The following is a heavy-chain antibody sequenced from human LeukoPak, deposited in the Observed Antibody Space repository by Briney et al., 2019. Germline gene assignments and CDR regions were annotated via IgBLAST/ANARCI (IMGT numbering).Heavy chain of an antibody. D-gene: IGHD5-24*01. Sequence: GASVKVSCKASGGTFSSYAISWVRQAPGQGLEWMGGIIPIFGTANYAQKFQGRVTITADESTSTAYKELSSLRSEDTAVYYCASPDGYNSDYFDYWGQGTLVTVSS. CDR2: IIPIFGTA. CDR3: ASPDGYNSDYFDY. CDR1: GGTFSSYA. V-gene: IGHV1-69*13. J-gene: IGHJ4*02.